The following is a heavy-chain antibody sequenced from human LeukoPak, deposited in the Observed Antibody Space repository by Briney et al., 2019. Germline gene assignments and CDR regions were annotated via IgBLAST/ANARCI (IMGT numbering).Heavy chain of an antibody. CDR3: AREAIHYDFWSGYSDNWFDP. Sequence: SQTLSLTCAISGDSVSSNSAAWNWIRQSPSRGLEWLGRTYYRSKWYNDYAVSVKSRITINPDTSKNQFSLQLNSVTPEDTAVYYCAREAIHYDFWSGYSDNWFDPWGQGTLVTVSS. V-gene: IGHV6-1*01. CDR1: GDSVSSNSAA. J-gene: IGHJ5*02. CDR2: TYYRSKWYN. D-gene: IGHD3-3*01.